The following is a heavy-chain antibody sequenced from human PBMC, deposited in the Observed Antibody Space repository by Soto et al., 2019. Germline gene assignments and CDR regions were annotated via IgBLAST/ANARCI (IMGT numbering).Heavy chain of an antibody. J-gene: IGHJ5*02. CDR2: IRNKGYGGTT. CDR1: GFSFGDYA. D-gene: IGHD3-9*01. V-gene: IGHV3-49*03. CDR3: TRGVILRHFDGSFSPGWFAP. Sequence: HPGGSLRLSCTASGFSFGDYAMSWFRQAAGRGLEWVGFIRNKGYGGTTEYAASVKGRFTISTDDSKSIAYLQMSSLKIEDTAVYYCTRGVILRHFDGSFSPGWFAPWGQGTLVTVSS.